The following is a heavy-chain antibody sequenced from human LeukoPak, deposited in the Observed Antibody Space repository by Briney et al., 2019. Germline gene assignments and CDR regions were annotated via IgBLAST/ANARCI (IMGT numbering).Heavy chain of an antibody. CDR1: GGSFSGYY. V-gene: IGHV4-34*01. CDR3: ARETSQKGAHYMDV. Sequence: PSETLSLTCAVYGGSFSGYYWSWIRQPPGKGLEWIGEINHSGSTNYNPSLKSRVTISVDTFKKQFSLKLTSVTVADTAVYYCARETSQKGAHYMDVWGKGTTVTISS. J-gene: IGHJ6*03. D-gene: IGHD3-16*01. CDR2: INHSGST.